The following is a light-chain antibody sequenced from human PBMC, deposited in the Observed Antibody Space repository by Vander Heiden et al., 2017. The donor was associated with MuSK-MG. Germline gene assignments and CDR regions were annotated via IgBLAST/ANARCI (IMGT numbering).Light chain of an antibody. CDR1: QGISNY. J-gene: IGKJ3*01. CDR2: AAS. CDR3: QGGFT. V-gene: IGKV1-27*01. Sequence: DIQLTQSPSSLSASVGDRVTITCRASQGISNYLAWYQQKPGKVPKLLIYAASTLQSGVPSRFSGSGSGTDFTRTISSLQPEDVATYYCQGGFTFGPGTKVDIK.